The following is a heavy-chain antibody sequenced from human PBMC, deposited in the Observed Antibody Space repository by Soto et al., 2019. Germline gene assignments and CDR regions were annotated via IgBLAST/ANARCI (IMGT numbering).Heavy chain of an antibody. J-gene: IGHJ3*02. V-gene: IGHV3-23*01. CDR3: ARDYHIVASGVYAFDI. CDR1: GFSFTSYA. Sequence: GGSLRLSCAASGFSFTSYAMSWVRQAPGKGLEWVSSISGSGGSTYYADSVKGRFTISRDNSKNTLYLQMNILRAEDTAVYYYARDYHIVASGVYAFDIWAQGTMVTVSS. D-gene: IGHD5-12*01. CDR2: ISGSGGST.